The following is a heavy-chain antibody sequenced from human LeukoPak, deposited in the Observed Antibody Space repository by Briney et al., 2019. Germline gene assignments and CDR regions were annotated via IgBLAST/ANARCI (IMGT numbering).Heavy chain of an antibody. J-gene: IGHJ4*02. V-gene: IGHV1-18*01. D-gene: IGHD5-12*01. CDR1: GYTFTSYG. Sequence: VSVRVFCKASGYTFTSYGISWVRQAPGQGREWMRWISAYNGNTNYAQKLQGRVTMTTDTSTSTAYMELRSLRSDDTAVYYCARATVDIVATILTYYFDYWGKGTLVTVSS. CDR2: ISAYNGNT. CDR3: ARATVDIVATILTYYFDY.